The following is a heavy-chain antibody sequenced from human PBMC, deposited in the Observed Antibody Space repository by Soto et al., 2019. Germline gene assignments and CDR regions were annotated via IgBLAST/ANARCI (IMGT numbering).Heavy chain of an antibody. V-gene: IGHV3-73*01. CDR1: GFTFSDSS. J-gene: IGHJ3*02. Sequence: EVQLVESGGGLVQPGGSLKLSCAASGFTFSDSSIHWVRQASGEGLEWVGRIRSQANNYATGYAASVKGRFSISRDDSKNTAYLQMSSLKPEDTAIYYCTRDDVVLVPAAKDAFDIWGQGTTVIVSS. CDR3: TRDDVVLVPAAKDAFDI. D-gene: IGHD2-2*01. CDR2: IRSQANNYAT.